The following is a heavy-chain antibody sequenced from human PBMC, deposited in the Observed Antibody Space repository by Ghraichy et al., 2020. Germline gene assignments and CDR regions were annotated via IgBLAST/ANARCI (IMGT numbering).Heavy chain of an antibody. CDR1: GGSISSSSYY. CDR3: ARQLSVQQQLAFDY. J-gene: IGHJ4*02. D-gene: IGHD6-13*01. Sequence: SETLSLTCTVSGGSISSSSYYWGWIRQPPGKGLEWIGSIYYSGSTYYNPSLKSRVTISVDTSKNQFSLKLSSVTAADTAVYYCARQLSVQQQLAFDYWGQGTLVTVSS. V-gene: IGHV4-39*01. CDR2: IYYSGST.